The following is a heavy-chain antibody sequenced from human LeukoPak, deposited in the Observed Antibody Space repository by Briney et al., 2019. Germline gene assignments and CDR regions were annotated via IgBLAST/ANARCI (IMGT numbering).Heavy chain of an antibody. CDR1: GGTFSSYA. CDR3: ARGSLASSGWYVLDY. CDR2: INAANGNA. Sequence: ASVKVSCKASGGTFSSYAISWVRQAPGQGLEWMGWINAANGNAKYSQKFQGRVTITRDTSASTAYMEVSSLRSEDTAVYFCARGSLASSGWYVLDYWGQGTLVTVSS. D-gene: IGHD6-19*01. V-gene: IGHV1-3*01. J-gene: IGHJ4*02.